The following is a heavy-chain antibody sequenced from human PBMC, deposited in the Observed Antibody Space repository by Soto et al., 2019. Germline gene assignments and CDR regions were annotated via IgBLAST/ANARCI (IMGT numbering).Heavy chain of an antibody. D-gene: IGHD3-9*01. J-gene: IGHJ4*02. CDR2: IIPILGIA. V-gene: IGHV1-69*08. CDR1: GGTFSSYT. CDR3: ARDRGYDILTGSFAY. Sequence: QVQLVQSGAEVKKPGSSVKVSCKASGGTFSSYTISWVRQAPGQGLEWMGRIIPILGIANYAQKFQGRVTITAEKSTSTAYRELSSLRAENTAVYYCARDRGYDILTGSFAYWGRGTLVTVSS.